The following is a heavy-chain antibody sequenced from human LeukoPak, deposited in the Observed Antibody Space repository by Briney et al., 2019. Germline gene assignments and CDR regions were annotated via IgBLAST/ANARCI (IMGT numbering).Heavy chain of an antibody. CDR1: GFTFSSYW. J-gene: IGHJ2*01. V-gene: IGHV3-7*04. D-gene: IGHD2-21*01. CDR2: IKQDGSEK. CDR3: ARAGSDSRHRYFDL. Sequence: GGSLRLSCAASGFTFSSYWMNWVRQAPGKGLEWVATIKQDGSEKYYVDSVKGRFTISRDNAKNSLYLQMNSLRAEDTAVYYCARAGSDSRHRYFDLWGRGTLVSVSS.